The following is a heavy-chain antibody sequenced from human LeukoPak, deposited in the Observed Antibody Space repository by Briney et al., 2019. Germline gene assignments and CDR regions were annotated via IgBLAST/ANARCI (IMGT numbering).Heavy chain of an antibody. D-gene: IGHD1-26*01. J-gene: IGHJ4*02. Sequence: SETLSLTCTVSGGSISSYYWSWIRQPPGKGLEWIGYIYYSGSTNYNPSLKSRVTISVDTSKNQFSLKLSSVTAADTAVYYCARAQGVGATAFDYWGQGTLVTVSS. V-gene: IGHV4-59*08. CDR3: ARAQGVGATAFDY. CDR1: GGSISSYY. CDR2: IYYSGST.